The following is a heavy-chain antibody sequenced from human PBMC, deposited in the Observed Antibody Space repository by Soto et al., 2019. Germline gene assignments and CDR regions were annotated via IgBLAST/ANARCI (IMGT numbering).Heavy chain of an antibody. CDR2: ISAYNDNT. CDR1: GYTFTNYG. J-gene: IGHJ6*02. V-gene: IGHV1-18*01. CDR3: AREGYYYGSGSFSPPRYYGMDV. D-gene: IGHD3-10*01. Sequence: QIQLVQSGAEVKKAGASVKVSCKASGYTFTNYGISWVRQALGQGLEWMGWISAYNDNTNYAQKFQGRVTLTPDTSTRTDYMELRSRTSYDTAVYYCAREGYYYGSGSFSPPRYYGMDVWGQGTTVTVFS.